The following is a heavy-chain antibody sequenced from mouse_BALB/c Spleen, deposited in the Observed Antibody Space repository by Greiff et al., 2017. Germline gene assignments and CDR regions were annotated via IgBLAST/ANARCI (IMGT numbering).Heavy chain of an antibody. J-gene: IGHJ3*01. CDR2: ISSGGSYT. Sequence: EVKLVESGGDLVKPGGSLKLSCAASGFTFSSYGMSWVRQTPDKRLEWVATISSGGSYTYYPDSVKGRFTISRDNAKNTLYLQMSSLKSEDTAMDYCARQGEARAWFAYWGQGTLVTVSA. V-gene: IGHV5-6*01. CDR3: ARQGEARAWFAY. CDR1: GFTFSSYG.